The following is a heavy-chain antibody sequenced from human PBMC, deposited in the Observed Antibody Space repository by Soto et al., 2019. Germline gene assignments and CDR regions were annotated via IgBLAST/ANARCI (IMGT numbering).Heavy chain of an antibody. D-gene: IGHD3-10*01. CDR1: GGSISSYY. J-gene: IGHJ6*03. CDR2: IYYSGST. CDR3: ARLWFGELQTYYYYYMDV. Sequence: SETLSLTCTVSGGSISSYYWSWIRQPPEKGLEWIGYIYYSGSTNYNPSLKSRVTISVDTSKNQFSLKLSSVTAADTAVYYCARLWFGELQTYYYYYMDVWGKGTTVTVSS. V-gene: IGHV4-59*01.